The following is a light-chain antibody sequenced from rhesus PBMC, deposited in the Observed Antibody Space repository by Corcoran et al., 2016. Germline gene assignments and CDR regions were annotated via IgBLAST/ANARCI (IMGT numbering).Light chain of an antibody. Sequence: DIQMTQSPSSLSASVGDRVTITCRASENANNHPNWYQRKPGKAPKLLIYKAATLESGVPSRFSGSGCWTYYTFTIRHLQPEDGATYYCPPGYGTPFTFGPGTKLDIK. CDR3: PPGYGTPFT. J-gene: IGKJ3*01. V-gene: IGKV1-74*01. CDR1: ENANNH. CDR2: KAA.